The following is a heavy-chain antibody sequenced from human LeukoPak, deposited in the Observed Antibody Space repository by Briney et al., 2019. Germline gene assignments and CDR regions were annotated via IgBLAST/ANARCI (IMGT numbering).Heavy chain of an antibody. V-gene: IGHV4-39*01. CDR1: GGSISSSSYY. D-gene: IGHD5-24*01. Sequence: PSEALSLTCTVSGGSISSSSYYWGWIRQPPGKGLEWIGSIYYSGSTYYNPSLKSRVTISVDTSKNQFTLKLSSVTAADTAVYYCAKIARRDGYKPPHDYWGQGTLVTVSS. CDR2: IYYSGST. J-gene: IGHJ4*02. CDR3: AKIARRDGYKPPHDY.